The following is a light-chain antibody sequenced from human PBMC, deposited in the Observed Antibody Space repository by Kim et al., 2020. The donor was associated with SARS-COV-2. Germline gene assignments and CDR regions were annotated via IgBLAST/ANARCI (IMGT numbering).Light chain of an antibody. V-gene: IGLV3-21*04. CDR3: QVWDSSSVV. J-gene: IGLJ2*01. Sequence: SGAPGKTARITCGGKNIGSKSVHWYQQKPGQAPVLVIYYDSDRPSGIPERFSGSNSGNTATLTISRVEAGDEADYYCQVWDSSSVVFGGGTKLTVL. CDR1: NIGSKS. CDR2: YDS.